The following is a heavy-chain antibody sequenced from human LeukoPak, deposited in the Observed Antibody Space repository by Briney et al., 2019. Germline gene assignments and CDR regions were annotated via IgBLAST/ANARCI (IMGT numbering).Heavy chain of an antibody. CDR3: ARIPYGDRGDFFDY. V-gene: IGHV2-70*04. CDR2: IDWNDAK. J-gene: IGHJ4*02. D-gene: IGHD4-17*01. CDR1: GFSLTTSGMR. Sequence: SGPALVKPTQTLTLTCTFSGFSLTTSGMRVSWIRQPPGKALEWLARIDWNDAKFYSTSLKTRLTISKDTSKNQVVLTMTNMDPVDTATYYCARIPYGDRGDFFDYWGQGTLVTVSP.